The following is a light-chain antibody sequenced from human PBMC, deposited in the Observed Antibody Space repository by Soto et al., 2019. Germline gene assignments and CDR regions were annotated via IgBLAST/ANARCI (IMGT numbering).Light chain of an antibody. CDR1: SSNIGRNY. CDR3: ATWDDSLGGPV. V-gene: IGLV1-47*01. J-gene: IGLJ2*01. Sequence: QSVLTQTPPVSGAPGQRVNISCSGNSSNIGRNYVYWYHQFPGTAPKLLIYRDNERPSGVPDRFSGSKSGTSASLAISGLRSGDEADYHCATWDDSLGGPVFGGGTQLTVL. CDR2: RDN.